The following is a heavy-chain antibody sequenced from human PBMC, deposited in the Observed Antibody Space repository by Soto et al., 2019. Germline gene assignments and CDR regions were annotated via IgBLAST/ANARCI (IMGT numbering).Heavy chain of an antibody. CDR3: ARHSEYYGSGSYYKGYYYYGMDV. Sequence: PGESLKISCKGSGYSFTSYWIGWVRQMPGNGLEWMGIIYPGDSDTRYSPSFPGQVTISADKSISTAYLQWSSLKASDTAMYYCARHSEYYGSGSYYKGYYYYGMDVWGQGTTVTVSS. CDR1: GYSFTSYW. D-gene: IGHD3-10*01. V-gene: IGHV5-51*01. CDR2: IYPGDSDT. J-gene: IGHJ6*02.